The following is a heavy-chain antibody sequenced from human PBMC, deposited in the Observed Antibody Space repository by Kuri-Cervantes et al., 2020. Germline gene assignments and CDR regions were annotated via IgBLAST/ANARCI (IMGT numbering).Heavy chain of an antibody. CDR1: GGTFSSYA. CDR3: ARVIGYCSGGSCYERGFDP. V-gene: IGHV1-18*01. J-gene: IGHJ5*02. Sequence: ASVKVSCKASGGTFSSYAISWVRQAPGQGLEWMGWISAYNGNTNYAQKLQGRVTMTTDTSTSTAYMELRSLRSDDTAVYYCARVIGYCSGGSCYERGFDPWGQGTLVTVSS. D-gene: IGHD2-15*01. CDR2: ISAYNGNT.